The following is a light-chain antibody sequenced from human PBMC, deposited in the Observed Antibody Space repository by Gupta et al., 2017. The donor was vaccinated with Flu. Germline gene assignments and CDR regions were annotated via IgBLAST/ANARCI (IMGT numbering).Light chain of an antibody. CDR1: QNRLYSSNSRSY. CDR2: WAS. V-gene: IGKV4-1*01. Sequence: LGERATINCRSSQNRLYSSNSRSYLAWYQQKPGQPPKLLIYWASTRESGVPDRFSGSGSGTDFTLTINNRQAEDVAVYYCQQYYDTLALTFGGGTKVEIK. J-gene: IGKJ4*01. CDR3: QQYYDTLALT.